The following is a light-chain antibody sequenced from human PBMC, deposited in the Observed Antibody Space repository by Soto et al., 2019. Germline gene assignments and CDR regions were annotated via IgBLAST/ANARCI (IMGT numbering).Light chain of an antibody. V-gene: IGLV1-44*01. J-gene: IGLJ3*02. CDR3: AAWDDSLNGHGV. Sequence: QSVLTQPPSASGTAGQRVTISCSGSSSNIGSNTVNWYQQLPGTAPKLLIYSNGQRPSGVPYRFSGSKSGTSASLAISGLQSDDEADYYCAAWDDSLNGHGVFGGGTQLTVL. CDR2: SNG. CDR1: SSNIGSNT.